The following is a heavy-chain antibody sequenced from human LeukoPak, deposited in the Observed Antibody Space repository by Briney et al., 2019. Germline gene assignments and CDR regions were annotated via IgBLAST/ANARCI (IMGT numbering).Heavy chain of an antibody. D-gene: IGHD6-13*01. V-gene: IGHV4-39*02. Sequence: SETLSLTCTVSGGSISSSSYYWGWIRQPPGKGLEWIGSIYYSGSTYYNPSLKSRVTISVDTSKNQFSLKLSSVTAADTAVYYCAREAIAAASFDYWGQGTLVTASS. J-gene: IGHJ4*02. CDR2: IYYSGST. CDR3: AREAIAAASFDY. CDR1: GGSISSSSYY.